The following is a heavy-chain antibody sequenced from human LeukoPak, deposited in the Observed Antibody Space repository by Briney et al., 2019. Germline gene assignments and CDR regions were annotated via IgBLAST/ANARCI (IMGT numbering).Heavy chain of an antibody. CDR1: GFTFSSFA. V-gene: IGHV3-64D*09. CDR2: ISSDGGRT. D-gene: IGHD1-26*01. Sequence: GXLRLSCSASGFTFSSFAMFWVRQAPXXXXXXXSGISSDGGRTNYAXSXXXRXXXSRDNSKVTLYLQMTSLRPEDTATYYCVKDPSGNYFYFDYWGQGTLVTVSS. CDR3: VKDPSGNYFYFDY. J-gene: IGHJ4*02.